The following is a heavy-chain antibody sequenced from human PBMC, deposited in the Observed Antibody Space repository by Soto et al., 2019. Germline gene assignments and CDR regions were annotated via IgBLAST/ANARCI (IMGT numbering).Heavy chain of an antibody. D-gene: IGHD3-22*01. Sequence: ASETLSLTCSVSGASISSNFWSWVRQPPGKGLEWIGYIYFGGTTQSNPSLKGRATISLDTSKNQFTLKLSSVTAADTAVYYCAGSGYYHNSGMDVWGQGTTVTGSS. V-gene: IGHV4-59*12. CDR1: GASISSNF. CDR2: IYFGGTT. CDR3: AGSGYYHNSGMDV. J-gene: IGHJ6*02.